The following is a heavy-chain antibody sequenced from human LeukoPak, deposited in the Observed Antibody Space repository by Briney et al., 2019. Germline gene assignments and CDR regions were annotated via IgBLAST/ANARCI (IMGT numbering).Heavy chain of an antibody. CDR2: ISAYNGNT. CDR3: AITWQTICDY. D-gene: IGHD3-3*02. J-gene: IGHJ4*02. Sequence: ASVKVSCEASGYTFTGYGIGWVRQPLGQGLEWMGWISAYNGNTNYAQKLQGRVTMTTDTSTSTAYMELRSLRSDDTAVYYCAITWQTICDYWGQGTLVTVSS. CDR1: GYTFTGYG. V-gene: IGHV1-18*01.